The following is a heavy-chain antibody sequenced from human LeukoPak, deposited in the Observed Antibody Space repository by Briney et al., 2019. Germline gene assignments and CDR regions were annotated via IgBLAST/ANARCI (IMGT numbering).Heavy chain of an antibody. CDR1: GGTFSSYA. Sequence: SVKVSCKASGGTFSSYAISWVRQAPGQGLEWMGGIIPIFGTANYAQKFQGRVTITTDESTSTAYMELSSLRSEDTAVYYCARYPYSSSWYLSGYYFDYWGQGTLVTASS. D-gene: IGHD6-13*01. CDR2: IIPIFGTA. CDR3: ARYPYSSSWYLSGYYFDY. J-gene: IGHJ4*02. V-gene: IGHV1-69*05.